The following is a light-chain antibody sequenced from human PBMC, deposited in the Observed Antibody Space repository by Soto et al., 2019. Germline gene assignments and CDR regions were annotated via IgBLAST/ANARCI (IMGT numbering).Light chain of an antibody. Sequence: EIVLTQSPGTLSLFAGERATLSCRATQSVSSNYLAWYQQKPGHAPRLLIYIASRTATGIPDRVSCSGSGTDFTLTISTLEPDAFAVYYYEEYGKSPWTFGKGTKVDSK. CDR1: QSVSSNY. J-gene: IGKJ1*01. CDR3: EEYGKSPWT. V-gene: IGKV3-20*01. CDR2: IAS.